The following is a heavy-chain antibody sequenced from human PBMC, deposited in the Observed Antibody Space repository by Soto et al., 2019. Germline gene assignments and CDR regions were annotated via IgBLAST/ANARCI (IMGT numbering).Heavy chain of an antibody. D-gene: IGHD3-16*02. Sequence: ASVKVSCKASGYTFTSYGISWVRQAPGQGLEWMGWISAYNGNTNYAQKLQGRVTMTTDTSTSTAYMELRSLRSDDTAVYYCARDVITFGGVIAHFDYWGQGTLVTVSS. CDR1: GYTFTSYG. CDR2: ISAYNGNT. V-gene: IGHV1-18*01. J-gene: IGHJ4*02. CDR3: ARDVITFGGVIAHFDY.